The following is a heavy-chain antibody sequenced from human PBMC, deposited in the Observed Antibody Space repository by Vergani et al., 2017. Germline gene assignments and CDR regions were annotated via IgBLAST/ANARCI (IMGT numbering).Heavy chain of an antibody. CDR2: ISSSSSYI. V-gene: IGHV3-11*06. J-gene: IGHJ5*02. D-gene: IGHD2-2*02. CDR3: ARDGVVVPAAILRWFDP. Sequence: QVQLVESGGGLVKPGGSLRLSCAASGFTFSDYYMSWIRQAPGKGLEWVSSISSSSSYIYYADSVKGRFTISRDNAKNSLYLQMNSLRAEDTAVYYCARDGVVVPAAILRWFDPWGQGTLVTVSS. CDR1: GFTFSDYY.